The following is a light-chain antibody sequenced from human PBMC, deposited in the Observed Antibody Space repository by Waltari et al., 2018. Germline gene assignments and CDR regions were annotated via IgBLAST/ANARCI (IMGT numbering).Light chain of an antibody. Sequence: VLTQPPSVSAAPGQKVTISCSGGSSNVGINYVSWYQQLPGTAPKLLIYDSNKRPSGIPDRFSGSQSGTSATLGITGLQTGDEADYYCGTWDDSLSAEVFGTGTKVTVL. J-gene: IGLJ1*01. V-gene: IGLV1-51*01. CDR3: GTWDDSLSAEV. CDR2: DSN. CDR1: SSNVGINY.